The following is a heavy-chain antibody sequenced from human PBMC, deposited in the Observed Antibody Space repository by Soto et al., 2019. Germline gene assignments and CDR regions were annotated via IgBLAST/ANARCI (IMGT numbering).Heavy chain of an antibody. V-gene: IGHV1-3*01. Sequence: QVQLVQSGAAVKKPGASVRVSCKASGYIFANYAIQWVRQAPGQSLEGTGWISAGHGVTKSSQQFQDRLTITTDTSATPASLVLSSLRSEDTALYYCARDSLVVDSPAFVSDFVSKRGFEPWGQGTLVPVSS. CDR2: ISAGHGVT. CDR1: GYIFANYA. J-gene: IGHJ5*02. D-gene: IGHD3-16*01. CDR3: ARDSLVVDSPAFVSDFVSKRGFEP.